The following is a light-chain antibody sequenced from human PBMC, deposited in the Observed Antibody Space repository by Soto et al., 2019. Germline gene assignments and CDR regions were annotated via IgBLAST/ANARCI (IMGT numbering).Light chain of an antibody. J-gene: IGKJ4*01. CDR1: QSTSTY. CDR3: QHGYSTPLP. CDR2: AAS. Sequence: DIQMTQSPSSLSASVGYRVTITCRASQSTSTYLHWYQQKPGKAPNLLIYAASTLQSGVPSRFSGSGSGTDFTLTISSLQPEDFATYFCQHGYSTPLPFGGGTKVDIK. V-gene: IGKV1-39*01.